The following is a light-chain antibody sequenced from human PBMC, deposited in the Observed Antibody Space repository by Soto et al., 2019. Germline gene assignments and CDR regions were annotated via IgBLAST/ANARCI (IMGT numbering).Light chain of an antibody. CDR3: QHYNSYSEA. CDR2: GAS. V-gene: IGKV3-15*01. J-gene: IGKJ1*01. CDR1: QNIRTN. Sequence: DIVMTQSPATLSVSQGERATLSCRASQNIRTNLAWYQHKPGQAPRLLIYGASTGATGVPARFSGSGSGTDFTLTISSLQPDDFATYYCQHYNSYSEAFGQGTKVDIK.